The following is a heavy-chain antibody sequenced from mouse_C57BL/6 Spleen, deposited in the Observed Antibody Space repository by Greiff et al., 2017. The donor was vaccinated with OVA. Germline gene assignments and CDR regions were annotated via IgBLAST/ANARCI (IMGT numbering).Heavy chain of an antibody. CDR1: GYTFTDYE. V-gene: IGHV1-15*01. J-gene: IGHJ2*01. CDR2: IDPETGGT. CDR3: TRFYYYGSSYDY. D-gene: IGHD1-1*01. Sequence: VQRVESGAELVRPGASVTLSCKASGYTFTDYEMHWVKQTPVHGLEWIGAIDPETGGTAYNQKFKGKAILTADKSSSTAYMELRSLTSEDSAVYYCTRFYYYGSSYDYWGQGTTLTVSS.